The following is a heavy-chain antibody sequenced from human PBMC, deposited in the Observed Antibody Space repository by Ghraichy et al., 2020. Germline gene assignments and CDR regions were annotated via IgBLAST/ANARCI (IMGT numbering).Heavy chain of an antibody. D-gene: IGHD3-22*01. CDR3: VKGYDSSGYYQKNWFDP. V-gene: IGHV3-64D*09. CDR1: GFTFSSYA. J-gene: IGHJ5*02. Sequence: GESLNISCSASGFTFSSYAMHWVRQAPGKGLEYVSAISSNGGSTYYADSVKGRFTISRDNSKNTLYLQMSSLRAEDTAVYYCVKGYDSSGYYQKNWFDPWGQGTLVTVSS. CDR2: ISSNGGST.